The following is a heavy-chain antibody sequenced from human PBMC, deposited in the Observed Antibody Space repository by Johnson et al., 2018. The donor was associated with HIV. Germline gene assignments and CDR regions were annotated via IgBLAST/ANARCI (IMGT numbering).Heavy chain of an antibody. V-gene: IGHV3-7*01. J-gene: IGHJ3*02. CDR2: IKQDGSEK. CDR3: AKEEGLAAAGTGEAFDI. Sequence: EVQLVESGGGLVQPGGSLRLSCAASGFTFSSYWMSWVRQAPGKGLEWVANIKQDGSEKYYVDSVKGRFTISRDNAKNSLYLQMNSLRPDDSAVYYCAKEEGLAAAGTGEAFDIWGQGTMVTVSS. CDR1: GFTFSSYW. D-gene: IGHD6-13*01.